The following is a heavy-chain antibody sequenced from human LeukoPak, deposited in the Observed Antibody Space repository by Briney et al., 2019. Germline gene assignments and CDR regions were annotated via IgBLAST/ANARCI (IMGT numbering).Heavy chain of an antibody. CDR1: GGTFSSYA. Sequence: GASVKVSFKSSGGTFSSYAISWVRQAPGQGLEWVGRIIPILGIANYAQKFQGRVTITADTSTTTDHMELSSLRSEEPAVYYCARDCLRAGFWSGKKEYWRQGTLVTVSS. CDR2: IIPILGIA. D-gene: IGHD3-3*01. J-gene: IGHJ4*02. V-gene: IGHV1-69*04. CDR3: ARDCLRAGFWSGKKEY.